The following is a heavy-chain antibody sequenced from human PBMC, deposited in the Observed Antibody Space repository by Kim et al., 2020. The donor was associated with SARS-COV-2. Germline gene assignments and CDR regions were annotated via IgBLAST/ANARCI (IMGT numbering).Heavy chain of an antibody. Sequence: ICPPSVNSRVTISVDTSKSQFSLKLSSVSAADTAVYYCASRIYYYYGMDFWGQGTPVTVSS. J-gene: IGHJ6*02. CDR3: ASRIYYYYGMDF. V-gene: IGHV4-34*01.